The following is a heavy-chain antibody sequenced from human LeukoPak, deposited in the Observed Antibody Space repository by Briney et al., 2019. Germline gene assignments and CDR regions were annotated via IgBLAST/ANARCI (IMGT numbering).Heavy chain of an antibody. CDR1: GYTFTGYY. V-gene: IGHV1-2*02. CDR3: AAYYDFWSGYYTIN. Sequence: ASVKVSCKASGYTFTGYYMHWVRQAPGQGLEWMGWINPNSGGTNYAQKFQGRVTMTEDTSTDTAYMELSSLRSEDTAVYYCAAYYDFWSGYYTINWGQGTLVTVSS. D-gene: IGHD3-3*01. CDR2: INPNSGGT. J-gene: IGHJ4*02.